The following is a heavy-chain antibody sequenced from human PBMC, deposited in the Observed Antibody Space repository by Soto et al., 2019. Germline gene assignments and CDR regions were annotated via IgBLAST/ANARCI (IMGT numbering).Heavy chain of an antibody. Sequence: HPGGSLRLSCAASGFSFSTYDMSWVRQSPGKGLDWVSVIIGSDGSTYYAHSVKGRFTISRDNSKNTLYLQMSGLRVDDTAVYYCTKGAHLDYWGPGTLVTVSS. J-gene: IGHJ4*02. CDR2: IIGSDGST. V-gene: IGHV3-23*01. CDR1: GFSFSTYD. CDR3: TKGAHLDY.